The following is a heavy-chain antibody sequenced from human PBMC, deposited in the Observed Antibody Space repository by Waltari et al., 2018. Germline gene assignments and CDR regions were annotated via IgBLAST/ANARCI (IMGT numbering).Heavy chain of an antibody. J-gene: IGHJ4*02. Sequence: QVQLQESGPGLVKPSETLSLTCPVSRGSISNYYWSWIRPPPGKGLEWIGYIYYSGSTNYNPSLKSRVTISVDTSKNQFSLNLSSVTAADTAVYYCARTYYDSSGYWVDYFDYWGQGTLVTVSS. CDR3: ARTYYDSSGYWVDYFDY. D-gene: IGHD3-22*01. V-gene: IGHV4-59*01. CDR2: IYYSGST. CDR1: RGSISNYY.